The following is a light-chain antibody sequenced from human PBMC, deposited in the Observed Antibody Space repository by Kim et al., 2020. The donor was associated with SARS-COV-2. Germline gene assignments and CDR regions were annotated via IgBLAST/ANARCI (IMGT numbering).Light chain of an antibody. CDR3: SSRDSSPNNHYV. CDR2: AKN. CDR1: SLRRYS. Sequence: RQTVKITRQGDSLRRYSATWYQQKPGQAPVLVMFAKNNRPSGIPDRFSGSSSENTGSLTITGAQADDEADYYCSSRDSSPNNHYVFGPGTKVTVL. V-gene: IGLV3-19*01. J-gene: IGLJ1*01.